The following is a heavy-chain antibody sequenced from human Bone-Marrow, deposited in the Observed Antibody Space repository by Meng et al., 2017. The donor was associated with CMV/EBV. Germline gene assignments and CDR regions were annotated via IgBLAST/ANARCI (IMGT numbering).Heavy chain of an antibody. D-gene: IGHD5-18*01. CDR1: GYTFTSYD. J-gene: IGHJ6*02. V-gene: IGHV1-2*02. Sequence: ASVKVSCKASGYTFTSYDINWVRQATGQGLEWMGWINPNSGGTNYAQKFQGRVTMTRDTSISTAYMELSRLRSDDTAVYYCARFGSRVYGGYSYGTRYYYYYGMDVWGQGTTVTVSS. CDR2: INPNSGGT. CDR3: ARFGSRVYGGYSYGTRYYYYYGMDV.